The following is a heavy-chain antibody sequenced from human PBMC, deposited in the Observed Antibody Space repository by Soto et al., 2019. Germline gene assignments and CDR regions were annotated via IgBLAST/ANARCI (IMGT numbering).Heavy chain of an antibody. CDR1: RYSVSSNSAA. Sequence: SQTLSLTCAISRYSVSSNSAAWNWIRQSPTRGLEWVGRTYYRSKWYNDYAVSVKSRITINPDTSKNQFSLQLNSVTPEDTAVYYCARVLSDSLAFDIWGQGTMVTVSS. J-gene: IGHJ3*02. CDR2: TYYRSKWYN. D-gene: IGHD3-22*01. V-gene: IGHV6-1*01. CDR3: ARVLSDSLAFDI.